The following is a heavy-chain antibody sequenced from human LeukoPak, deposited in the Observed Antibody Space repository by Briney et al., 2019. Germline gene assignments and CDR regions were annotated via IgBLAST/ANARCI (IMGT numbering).Heavy chain of an antibody. CDR2: ISANNGNT. V-gene: IGHV1-18*01. J-gene: IGHJ5*02. CDR1: GYTFSSYG. CDR3: ARDKVSPLDWFDP. Sequence: ASVKVSCNTSGYTFSSYGISWVRQAPGQGLEWMGWISANNGNTNYAQKFQGRVTMTTDKSTSTAYMELRSLRSDDTAVYYCARDKVSPLDWFDPWGQGTPVTVSS.